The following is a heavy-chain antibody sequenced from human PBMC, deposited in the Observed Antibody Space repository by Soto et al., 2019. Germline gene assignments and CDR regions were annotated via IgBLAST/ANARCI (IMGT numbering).Heavy chain of an antibody. CDR1: GFSFTRYS. Sequence: CLRLSCSSYGFSFTRYSRGWVRQGPVKGLEWVSFISSTTNYIYYGDSVKGRLTISRDKDKNSLYLEMNSLRAEETAVYYCARESEDLTSNFDFWGQGTLVTVSS. J-gene: IGHJ4*02. CDR2: ISSTTNYI. CDR3: ARESEDLTSNFDF. V-gene: IGHV3-21*06.